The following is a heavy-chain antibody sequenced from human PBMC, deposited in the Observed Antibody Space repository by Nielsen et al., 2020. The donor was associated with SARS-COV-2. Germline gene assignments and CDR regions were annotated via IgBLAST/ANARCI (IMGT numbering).Heavy chain of an antibody. Sequence: GGSLRLSCAASGFNFTNAWMTWVRQAPGKGLEWVGRFKSKTDGGTIDYAAPVKGRFAFSRDDSKSTMYLHMNSLKVEDTAVYYCIWVGATLDIWGQGTTVTVSS. CDR1: GFNFTNAW. J-gene: IGHJ3*02. CDR3: IWVGATLDI. D-gene: IGHD1-26*01. CDR2: FKSKTDGGTI. V-gene: IGHV3-15*01.